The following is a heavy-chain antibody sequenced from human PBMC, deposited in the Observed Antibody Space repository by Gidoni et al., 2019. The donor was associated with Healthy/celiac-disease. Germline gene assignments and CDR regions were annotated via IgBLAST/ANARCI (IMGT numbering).Heavy chain of an antibody. D-gene: IGHD6-13*01. J-gene: IGHJ4*02. CDR3: ASSFWQRLVLFDC. CDR2: IYSGGST. Sequence: EVQLVESGGGLIQPGGSLRLSCAASGFTVRSNYMSWVRQAPGKGLEWFSVIYSGGSTYYADSVKGRFTISRDNSKNTLYLQMNSLRAEDTAVYYCASSFWQRLVLFDCWGQGTLVTVSS. CDR1: GFTVRSNY. V-gene: IGHV3-53*01.